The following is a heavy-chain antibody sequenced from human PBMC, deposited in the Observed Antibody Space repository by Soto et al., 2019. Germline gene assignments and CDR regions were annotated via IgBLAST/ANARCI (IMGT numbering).Heavy chain of an antibody. V-gene: IGHV4-39*01. J-gene: IGHJ4*02. CDR1: GGSISSSGYY. CDR3: ARGYDFSYYYDSSGFFDY. CDR2: IYYSGST. Sequence: PSETLSLTCSVSGGSISSSGYYWGWIRQPPGKGLEWIGSIYYSGSTNDNPSLKSRVTISVDTSKNQFSLKLSSVTAADTAVYYCARGYDFSYYYDSSGFFDYWGQGTLVTVSS. D-gene: IGHD3-22*01.